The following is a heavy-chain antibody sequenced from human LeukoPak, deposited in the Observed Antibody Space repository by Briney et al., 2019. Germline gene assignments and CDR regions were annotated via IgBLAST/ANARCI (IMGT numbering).Heavy chain of an antibody. J-gene: IGHJ4*02. CDR3: ARDFSPTVNTPSLDY. D-gene: IGHD4-17*01. Sequence: GGSLRLSCAASGFTFSSYSMNWVRQAPGKGLEWVSYISSSSSTIYYADSVKGRFTISRDNAKNSLYLQMNSLRAEDTAMYYCARDFSPTVNTPSLDYWGQGTLVTVSS. CDR2: ISSSSSTI. CDR1: GFTFSSYS. V-gene: IGHV3-48*01.